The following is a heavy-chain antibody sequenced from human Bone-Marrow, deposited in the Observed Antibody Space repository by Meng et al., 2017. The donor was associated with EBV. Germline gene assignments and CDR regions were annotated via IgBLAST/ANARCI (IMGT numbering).Heavy chain of an antibody. Sequence: EVQLVESGGGLVKPXGSFRLSCAASGFTFSNAWMSWVRQAPGKGLEWVGRIKSKTDGGTTDYAAPVKGRFTISRDDSKNTLYLQMNSLKTEDTAVYYCTTRTVRGSGGPWGQGTLVTVSS. CDR1: GFTFSNAW. D-gene: IGHD3-10*01. V-gene: IGHV3-15*01. J-gene: IGHJ5*02. CDR3: TTRTVRGSGGP. CDR2: IKSKTDGGTT.